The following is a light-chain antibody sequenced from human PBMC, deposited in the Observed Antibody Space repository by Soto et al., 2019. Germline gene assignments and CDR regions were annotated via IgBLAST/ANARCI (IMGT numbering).Light chain of an antibody. J-gene: IGLJ1*01. CDR1: NIGYKS. CDR3: QVWGSSSDHCHV. V-gene: IGLV3-21*02. CDR2: DDS. Sequence: ELTQPPSLSVAPGQTARITCGGNNIGYKSVHWYQQKPGQAPVLVVSDDSDRPSGIPERFSGYNSGNVATLTISGVEAGDEADYYCQVWGSSSDHCHVFGTGTKVTVL.